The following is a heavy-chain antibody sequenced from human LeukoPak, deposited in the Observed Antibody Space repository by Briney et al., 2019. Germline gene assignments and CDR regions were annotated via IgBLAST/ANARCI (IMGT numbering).Heavy chain of an antibody. CDR3: ARLPPLSGSCSTTTCYAFDY. J-gene: IGHJ4*02. CDR1: GGTFSSYA. D-gene: IGHD2-2*03. CDR2: INPNSGGT. Sequence: GASVKVSCKASGGTFSSYAISWVRQAPGQGLEWMGWINPNSGGTNYAQKFQGRVIMTRDTSISTAYMELSRLRSDDTAVYYCARLPPLSGSCSTTTCYAFDYWGQGTLVTVSS. V-gene: IGHV1-2*02.